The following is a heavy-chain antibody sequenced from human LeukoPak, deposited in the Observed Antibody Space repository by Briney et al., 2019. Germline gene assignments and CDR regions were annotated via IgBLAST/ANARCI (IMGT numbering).Heavy chain of an antibody. J-gene: IGHJ6*03. D-gene: IGHD1-26*01. CDR3: ARDPYSGNYGNDYYYYMDV. Sequence: GGSLRLSCEASGLTFSNYNMNWVRQAPGKAMEWVSSITRSGTYIFYADSVKGRFTISRDNAKNSLYLQMDSLGPEDTAVYYCARDPYSGNYGNDYYYYMDVWGKGTTVTISS. CDR2: ITRSGTYI. CDR1: GLTFSNYN. V-gene: IGHV3-21*01.